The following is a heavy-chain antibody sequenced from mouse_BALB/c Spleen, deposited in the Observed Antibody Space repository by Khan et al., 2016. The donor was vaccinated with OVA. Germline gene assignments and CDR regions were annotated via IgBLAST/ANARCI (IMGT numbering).Heavy chain of an antibody. V-gene: IGHV5-9-3*01. CDR2: IGSGGDNI. D-gene: IGHD1-1*01. Sequence: EVELVESGGDLVKPGGSLKLSCSASGFTFSTYAMSWVRQTPEKRLEWVATIGSGGDNIFYPDSVKGRFTISRDNANNTLYLQMSSLRSEDTAMYYCARHNYGPFAYWGQGTLVTVSA. CDR1: GFTFSTYA. CDR3: ARHNYGPFAY. J-gene: IGHJ3*01.